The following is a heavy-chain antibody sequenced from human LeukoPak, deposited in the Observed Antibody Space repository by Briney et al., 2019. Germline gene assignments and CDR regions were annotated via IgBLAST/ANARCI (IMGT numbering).Heavy chain of an antibody. Sequence: SETLSLTCAVYGGSFSGYYWSWIRQPPGKGLEWIGEINDSGSTNYNPSLKSRVTISVDTSKNQFSLKMSSVTAADTAVYYCARGPHSGSFYYYYYYMGVWGKGTTVTVSS. D-gene: IGHD6-6*01. V-gene: IGHV4-34*01. CDR3: ARGPHSGSFYYYYYYMGV. CDR1: GGSFSGYY. CDR2: INDSGST. J-gene: IGHJ6*03.